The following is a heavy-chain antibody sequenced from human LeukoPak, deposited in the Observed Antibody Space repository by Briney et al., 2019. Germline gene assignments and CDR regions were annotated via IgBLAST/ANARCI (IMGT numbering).Heavy chain of an antibody. CDR2: ISYDGSNK. CDR1: GFTFSSYA. J-gene: IGHJ6*03. Sequence: PGGSLRLSCAASGFTFSSYAMSWVRQAPGKGLEWVAVISYDGSNKYYADSVKGRFTISRDNSKNTLYLQMNSLRAEDTAVYYCAREGGVDIVATPGTYYYYYMDVWGKGTTVTVSS. V-gene: IGHV3-30*01. D-gene: IGHD5-12*01. CDR3: AREGGVDIVATPGTYYYYYMDV.